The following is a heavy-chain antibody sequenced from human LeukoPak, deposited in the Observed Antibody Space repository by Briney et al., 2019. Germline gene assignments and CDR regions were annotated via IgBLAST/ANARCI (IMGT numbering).Heavy chain of an antibody. CDR2: IYYSGIT. Sequence: PSETLSLTCTVSGGSISSYYWSWIRQPPGKGLEWIGYIYYSGITNYNLSLKSRVTISVDTSKNQFTLKLSSVTAADTAVYYCAREYDSSSLFDYWGQGTLVTVSS. CDR1: GGSISSYY. D-gene: IGHD3-22*01. V-gene: IGHV4-59*01. J-gene: IGHJ4*02. CDR3: AREYDSSSLFDY.